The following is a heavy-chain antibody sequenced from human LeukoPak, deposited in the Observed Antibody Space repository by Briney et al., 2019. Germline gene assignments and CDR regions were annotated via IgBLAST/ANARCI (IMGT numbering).Heavy chain of an antibody. CDR2: ITSRSSSI. D-gene: IGHD6-19*01. Sequence: GGSLRLSCAASGFTFSNYNMNWVRQAPGKGLEWVSYITSRSSSIYYADSVKGRFTISRDNGKNTLYLQMNSLRAEDTAVYYCARDGYRSGWYYFDYWGQGTLVTVSS. CDR3: ARDGYRSGWYYFDY. J-gene: IGHJ4*02. V-gene: IGHV3-48*04. CDR1: GFTFSNYN.